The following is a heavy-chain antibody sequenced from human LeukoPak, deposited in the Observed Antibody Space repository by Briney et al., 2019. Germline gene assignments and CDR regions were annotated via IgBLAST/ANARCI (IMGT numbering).Heavy chain of an antibody. V-gene: IGHV3-30-3*01. D-gene: IGHD6-13*01. CDR3: ARFIAAADY. J-gene: IGHJ4*02. Sequence: GGSLRLSCAASGFTFSSYAMHWVRQAPGKGPEWVAVISYDGSNKYYADSVKGRFTISRDNSKNTLYLQMNSLRAEDTAVYYCARFIAAADYWGQGTLVTVSS. CDR1: GFTFSSYA. CDR2: ISYDGSNK.